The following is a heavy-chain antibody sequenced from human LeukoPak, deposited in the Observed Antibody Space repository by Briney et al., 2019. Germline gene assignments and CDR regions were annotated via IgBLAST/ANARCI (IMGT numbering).Heavy chain of an antibody. CDR3: AKDWMSTIINYFDY. CDR1: GFTFSSYA. V-gene: IGHV3-23*01. Sequence: SGGSLRLSCAASGFTFSSYAMSWVRQAPGKGLEWVSAISDSGVSTYYADAVKGRFTISRDNSRNTLYLQMNSLRAEDTAVYYCAKDWMSTIINYFDYWGQGTLVTVSS. D-gene: IGHD5-12*01. CDR2: ISDSGVST. J-gene: IGHJ4*02.